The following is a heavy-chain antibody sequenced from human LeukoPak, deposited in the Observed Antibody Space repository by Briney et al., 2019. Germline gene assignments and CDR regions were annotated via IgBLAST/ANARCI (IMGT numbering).Heavy chain of an antibody. CDR3: AKGGEVTFGGVIVPFFDY. Sequence: GGSLRLSCAASGFTFDDYGMSWVRQAPGKGLEWVSGINWNGGSTGYADSVKGRFTISRDNAKNSLYLQMNSLRAEDTALYYCAKGGEVTFGGVIVPFFDYWGQGTLVTVSS. J-gene: IGHJ4*02. CDR1: GFTFDDYG. D-gene: IGHD3-16*02. V-gene: IGHV3-20*04. CDR2: INWNGGST.